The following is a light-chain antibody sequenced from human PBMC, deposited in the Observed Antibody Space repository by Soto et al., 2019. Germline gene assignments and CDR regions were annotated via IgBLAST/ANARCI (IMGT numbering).Light chain of an antibody. CDR2: YDS. J-gene: IGLJ2*01. CDR1: NIGSKS. CDR3: QVWDSSSDHPNVV. Sequence: SYELTQPPSVSVAPGKTARITCGGNNIGSKSVHWYQQKPGQAPVLVIYYDSDRPSGIPERFSGSNSGNTATLTISRVEAGDGADYYCQVWDSSSDHPNVVFGGGTKLTVL. V-gene: IGLV3-21*04.